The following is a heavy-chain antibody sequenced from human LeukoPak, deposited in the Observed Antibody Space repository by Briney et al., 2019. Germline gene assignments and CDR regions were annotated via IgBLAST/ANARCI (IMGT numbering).Heavy chain of an antibody. CDR2: IAYDGSNK. CDR1: GFSFSSNG. J-gene: IGHJ4*02. V-gene: IGHV3-30*03. CDR3: ATHYYGSGSYSETDY. D-gene: IGHD3-10*01. Sequence: PGGSLRLSCAASGFSFSSNGMHWVRQAPGKGREWVAVIAYDGSNKYYADSVKGRFTISRDNSKNTLYLQMNSLRAEDTAVYYCATHYYGSGSYSETDYWGQGTLVTVSS.